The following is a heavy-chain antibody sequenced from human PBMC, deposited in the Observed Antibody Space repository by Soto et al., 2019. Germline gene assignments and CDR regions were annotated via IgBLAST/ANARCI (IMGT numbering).Heavy chain of an antibody. J-gene: IGHJ4*02. CDR2: INQSGST. Sequence: QVQLQQWGAGLLKPSETLSLSCAVYGASFSGYYWKWIRQPPGKGMEWIGEINQSGSTNYSPSLKTRVTIAVDTSKKQFSLRLSSVTAADTAVYYCARRFSGSGRYFDYWGQGTLVTVSS. V-gene: IGHV4-34*02. CDR1: GASFSGYY. CDR3: ARRFSGSGRYFDY. D-gene: IGHD6-25*01.